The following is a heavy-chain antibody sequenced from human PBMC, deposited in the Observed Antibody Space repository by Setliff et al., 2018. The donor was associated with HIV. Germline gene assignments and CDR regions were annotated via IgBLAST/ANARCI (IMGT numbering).Heavy chain of an antibody. CDR3: IADLTDPPAFGPDY. V-gene: IGHV3-15*01. J-gene: IGHJ4*02. Sequence: GSLRLSCATSGFTFNYAWMGWVRQAPGKGLEWVGRIKSKIDGETTDYAAPVKGRFTISRDDSKNILYLQLNSLKIEDTAVYHCIADLTDPPAFGPDYWGQGTLVTVSS. CDR1: GFTFNYAW. CDR2: IKSKIDGETT. D-gene: IGHD3-3*02.